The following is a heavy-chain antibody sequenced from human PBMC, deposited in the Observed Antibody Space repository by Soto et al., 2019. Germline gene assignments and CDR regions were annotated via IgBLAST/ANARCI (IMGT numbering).Heavy chain of an antibody. D-gene: IGHD2-8*01. Sequence: GASVKVSCKTSGYTFTSYDINWVRQATGQGLEWMGWMSAYNGNTNYTQKLQGRVTMTTDTSTSTAYMELRSLRSDDTAVYYCARDLKVYPGAGDYWGQGTLVTVSS. CDR3: ARDLKVYPGAGDY. J-gene: IGHJ4*02. V-gene: IGHV1-18*01. CDR2: MSAYNGNT. CDR1: GYTFTSYD.